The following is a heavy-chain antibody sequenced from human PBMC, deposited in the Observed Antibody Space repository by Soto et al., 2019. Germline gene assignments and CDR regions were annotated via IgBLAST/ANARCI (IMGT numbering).Heavy chain of an antibody. CDR1: GYTFTTYG. D-gene: IGHD5-18*01. CDR3: ARDGRKELWVEGLNAMDV. V-gene: IGHV1-18*01. CDR2: ISGYNGQT. J-gene: IGHJ6*02. Sequence: QIQLVQSGPEVQKPGASVKVSCKASGYTFTTYGISWVRQAPGQGLEWMGWISGYNGQTNYAQKFRGRVTITTDTATGTAYMEMRSLRSDDTATYYCARDGRKELWVEGLNAMDVWGQGTTVTVSS.